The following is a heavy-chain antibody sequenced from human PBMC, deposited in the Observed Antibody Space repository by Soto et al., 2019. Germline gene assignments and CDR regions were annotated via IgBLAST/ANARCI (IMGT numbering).Heavy chain of an antibody. J-gene: IGHJ4*02. Sequence: SETLSLTCTVSGGSISSGGYYWSWIRQHPGKGLEWIGYIYYSGSTYYNPSLKSRVTISVDTSKNRFSLKLSSVTAADTAVYYCARAFHAYCSSTSCPSFDYWGQGTLVTVSS. CDR2: IYYSGST. D-gene: IGHD2-2*01. CDR3: ARAFHAYCSSTSCPSFDY. V-gene: IGHV4-31*03. CDR1: GGSISSGGYY.